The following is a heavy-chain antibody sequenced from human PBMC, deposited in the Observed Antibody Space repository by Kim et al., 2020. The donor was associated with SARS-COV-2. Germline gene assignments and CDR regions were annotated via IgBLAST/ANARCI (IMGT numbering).Heavy chain of an antibody. CDR2: IYYSGST. V-gene: IGHV4-59*01. Sequence: SETLSLTCTVSGGSISSYYWSWIRQPPGKGLEWIGYIYYSGSTNYNPSLKSRVTISVDTSKNQFSLKLSSVTAADTAVYYCARAGVGSTMIVWELGGMDVWGQGTTVTVSS. D-gene: IGHD3-22*01. CDR3: ARAGVGSTMIVWELGGMDV. J-gene: IGHJ6*02. CDR1: GGSISSYY.